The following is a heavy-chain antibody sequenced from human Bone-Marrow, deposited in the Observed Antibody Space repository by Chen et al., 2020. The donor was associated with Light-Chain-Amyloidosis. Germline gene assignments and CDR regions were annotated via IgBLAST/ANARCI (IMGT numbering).Heavy chain of an antibody. CDR2: IKSDADGGTT. Sequence: EVNLVESGGGLVKPGGSLRLSCAASGFTFSGAWMSWVRQAPGKGLEWLGRIKSDADGGTTDYAAPVQGRFSISRDDSKKTLYLQMSSLKIEDTAMYYCTKDGRTDYWGQGTLVTVSS. J-gene: IGHJ4*02. V-gene: IGHV3-15*01. CDR3: TKDGRTDY. CDR1: GFTFSGAW.